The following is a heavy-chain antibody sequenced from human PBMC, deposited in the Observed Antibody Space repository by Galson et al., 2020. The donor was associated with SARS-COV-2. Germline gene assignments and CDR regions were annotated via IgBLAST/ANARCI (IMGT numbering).Heavy chain of an antibody. D-gene: IGHD3-10*01. Sequence: GESLKISCAAPGFHLSSHALSWVRQAPGKGLEWVSAISGSGGSPYYADSVKGRFTISRDNSNNTLYLQMNSLRAEETAVYYCAKSGLPEQFTMVRGVIMGAFDIWGQGTRVTVSS. CDR1: GFHLSSHA. CDR3: AKSGLPEQFTMVRGVIMGAFDI. CDR2: ISGSGGSP. V-gene: IGHV3-23*01. J-gene: IGHJ3*02.